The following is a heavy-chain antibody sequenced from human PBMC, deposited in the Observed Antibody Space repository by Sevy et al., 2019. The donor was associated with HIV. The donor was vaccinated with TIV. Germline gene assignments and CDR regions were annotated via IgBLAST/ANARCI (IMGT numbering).Heavy chain of an antibody. CDR2: ISYDGSNK. CDR1: GFTFSSYA. V-gene: IGHV3-30-3*01. CDR3: AGDDIVVVTLAFDF. Sequence: GGSLRLSCAASGFTFSSYAMHWVRQAPGKGLEWVAVISYDGSNKYYADSVKGRFTISRDNSKNTLYLQMNSLRAEDTAVYYCAGDDIVVVTLAFDFWGQGTMVTVSS. J-gene: IGHJ3*01. D-gene: IGHD2-21*02.